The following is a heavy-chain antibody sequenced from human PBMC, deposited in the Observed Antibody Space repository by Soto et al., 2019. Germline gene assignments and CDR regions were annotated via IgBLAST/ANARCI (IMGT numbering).Heavy chain of an antibody. Sequence: QVTLKESGPVLVKPTETLTLTCTVSGFSLSNARMGVSWIRQPPGKALEWLAHIFSNDEKSYSTSLKSRLTXSXDXXKSQVVLTMTNMDPVDTAPYYCARMRYSSGWYDGYWGQGTPVTVSS. J-gene: IGHJ4*02. CDR1: GFSLSNARMG. CDR2: IFSNDEK. D-gene: IGHD6-19*01. V-gene: IGHV2-26*01. CDR3: ARMRYSSGWYDGY.